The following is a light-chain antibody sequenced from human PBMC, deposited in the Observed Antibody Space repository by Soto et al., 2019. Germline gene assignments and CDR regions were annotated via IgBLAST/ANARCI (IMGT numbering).Light chain of an antibody. CDR1: SSDVGGYNY. V-gene: IGLV2-14*01. CDR3: NSYTSTSTLLYV. Sequence: QSALTQPASVSGSPGQSITISCTGTSSDVGGYNYVSWYQQHPGKAPKLMIYDVSNRPSGVSNPFSGSKSGNTASLTISGLGAEDEADYYCNSYTSTSTLLYVFGAGTKLTVL. J-gene: IGLJ1*01. CDR2: DVS.